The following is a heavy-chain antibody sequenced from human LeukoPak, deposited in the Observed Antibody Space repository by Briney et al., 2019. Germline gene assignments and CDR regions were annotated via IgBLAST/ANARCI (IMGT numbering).Heavy chain of an antibody. Sequence: GGSLRLSCAASEVTFGSYGMSWVRQAPGKGLEWVASIRDSGKTTYYADSVKGRFTISRENSKKTLFLIMDSLRVEDTAVYYCARTPLPIAVSAAYNWFDPWGQGAQVTVSS. V-gene: IGHV3-23*01. D-gene: IGHD6-19*01. CDR3: ARTPLPIAVSAAYNWFDP. CDR1: EVTFGSYG. J-gene: IGHJ5*02. CDR2: IRDSGKTT.